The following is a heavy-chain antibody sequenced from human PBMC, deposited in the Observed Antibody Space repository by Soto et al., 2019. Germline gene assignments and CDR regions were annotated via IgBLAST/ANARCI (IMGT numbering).Heavy chain of an antibody. V-gene: IGHV1-46*01. CDR3: ARDDAY. Sequence: QVRLVQSGAEVKKPGASVKVSCKASGYTFTLYGMHWVRQAPGQGLEWMGVINPSGGTTTYAQKFRGRVTMTRDTSTTTVYMELNSLRSEDTAMYYCARDDAYWGQGTLVTVSS. J-gene: IGHJ4*02. CDR2: INPSGGTT. CDR1: GYTFTLYG.